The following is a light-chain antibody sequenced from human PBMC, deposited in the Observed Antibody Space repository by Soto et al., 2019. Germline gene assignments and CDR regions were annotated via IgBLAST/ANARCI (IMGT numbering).Light chain of an antibody. J-gene: IGKJ1*01. CDR1: QSVSSN. V-gene: IGKV3-15*01. CDR3: QHYRNWPRT. Sequence: EIVMTQSPATLSVSPGERATLSCRASQSVSSNLAWYQQKPGQAPRLLIYGASTRATGIPARFSGSGSGTEFTLTISSLQSEDFAVYYCQHYRNWPRTVREGTKVEIK. CDR2: GAS.